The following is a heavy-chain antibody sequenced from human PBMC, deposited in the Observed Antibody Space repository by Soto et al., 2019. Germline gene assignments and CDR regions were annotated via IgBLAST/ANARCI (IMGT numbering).Heavy chain of an antibody. CDR2: ISWNSGSI. CDR1: GFTFDDYA. V-gene: IGHV3-9*01. J-gene: IGHJ4*02. Sequence: EVQLVESGRGLVQPGRSLRLSCAASGFTFDDYAMHWVRQAPGKGLEWVSGISWNSGSIGYADSVKGRFTISRDNAKNSLYLQMNSLRAEDTALYYCAKAIRGGYCSSTSCHVPFDYWGQGTLVTVSS. D-gene: IGHD2-2*01. CDR3: AKAIRGGYCSSTSCHVPFDY.